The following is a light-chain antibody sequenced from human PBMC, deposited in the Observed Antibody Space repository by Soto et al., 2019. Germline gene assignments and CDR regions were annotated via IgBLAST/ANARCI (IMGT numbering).Light chain of an antibody. V-gene: IGLV2-14*03. CDR1: RSDVGAYDY. CDR2: DVS. Sequence: QSALTQPASVSESPGQSITISCTGTRSDVGAYDYVSWYQQHPGKAPKLMIYDVSNRPSGVSNRFSGSKSGNTASLTISGLQAEDEAHYYCTSYTSSNSLVVFGGGTKLTVL. J-gene: IGLJ3*02. CDR3: TSYTSSNSLVV.